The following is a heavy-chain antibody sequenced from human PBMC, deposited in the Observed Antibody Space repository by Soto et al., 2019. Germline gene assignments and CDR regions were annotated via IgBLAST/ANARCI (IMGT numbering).Heavy chain of an antibody. CDR3: VRVVAIPGYPDN. J-gene: IGHJ4*02. D-gene: IGHD5-12*01. V-gene: IGHV1-69*12. CDR1: GGTFGSYA. Sequence: QVQLVQSGAEVRQPASSVKVSCKTSGGTFGSYAISWVRQAPGQGLEWMGGIVPIVDTSTYAQKFQGRVTITADESTSTVYMELSSLRSDDTAVYYCVRVVAIPGYPDNWGQGTLVTV. CDR2: IVPIVDTS.